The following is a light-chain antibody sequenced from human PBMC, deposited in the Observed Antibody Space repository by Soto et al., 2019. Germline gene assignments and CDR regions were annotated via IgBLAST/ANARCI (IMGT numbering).Light chain of an antibody. CDR2: AAS. J-gene: IGKJ2*01. Sequence: DIQMTQSPASLSASVGDRITITCRASQSIHTYLNWYQQRPGKAPNVLIYAASSLLSGVPSRFSGSGSGTDFTLTISNLQPEDFATYYCQQSSTTPYTFGQGTKVQIK. CDR3: QQSSTTPYT. CDR1: QSIHTY. V-gene: IGKV1-39*01.